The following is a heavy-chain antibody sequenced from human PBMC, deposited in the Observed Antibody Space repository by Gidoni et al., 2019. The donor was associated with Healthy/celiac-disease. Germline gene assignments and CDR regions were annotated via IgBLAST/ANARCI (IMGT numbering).Heavy chain of an antibody. J-gene: IGHJ1*01. CDR1: SNAW. V-gene: IGHV3-15*07. Sequence: SNAWMNWVRQAPGKGLEWVGRIKSKTDGGTTDYAAPVKGRFTISRDDSKNTLYLQMNSLKSEDTAVYYCTTDRFDSSWWLVDFQHWGQGTLVTVSS. D-gene: IGHD6-13*01. CDR3: TTDRFDSSWWLVDFQH. CDR2: IKSKTDGGTT.